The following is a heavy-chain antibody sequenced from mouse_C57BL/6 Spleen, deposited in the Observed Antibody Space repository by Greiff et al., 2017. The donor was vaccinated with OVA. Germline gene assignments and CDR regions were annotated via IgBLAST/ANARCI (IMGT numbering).Heavy chain of an antibody. CDR2: IYPGDGDT. J-gene: IGHJ4*01. V-gene: IGHV1-80*01. Sequence: QVQLQQSGAELVKPGASVKISCKASGYAFSSYWMNWVKQRPGKGLEWIGQIYPGDGDTNYNGKFKGKATLTAEKSSSTAYMQLSSLTSEDSAVYFCARDYGSSYSAMDYWGQGTSVTVSS. CDR1: GYAFSSYW. D-gene: IGHD1-1*01. CDR3: ARDYGSSYSAMDY.